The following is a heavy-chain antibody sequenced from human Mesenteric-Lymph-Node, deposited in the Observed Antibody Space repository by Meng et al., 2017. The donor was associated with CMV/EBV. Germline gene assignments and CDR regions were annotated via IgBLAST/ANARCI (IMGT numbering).Heavy chain of an antibody. J-gene: IGHJ4*02. D-gene: IGHD5-18*01. CDR1: GFTFSSYS. Sequence: ASGFTFSSYSMNWVRQAPGKGLEWVSSISSSSSYIYYADSVKGRFTISRDNAKNSLYLQMNSLRAEDTAVYYCARGGYTYAYFYFDYWGQGTLVTVSS. CDR2: ISSSSSYI. V-gene: IGHV3-21*01. CDR3: ARGGYTYAYFYFDY.